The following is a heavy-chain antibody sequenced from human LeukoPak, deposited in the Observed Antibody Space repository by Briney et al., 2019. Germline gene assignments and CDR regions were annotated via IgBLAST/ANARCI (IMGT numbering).Heavy chain of an antibody. J-gene: IGHJ4*02. CDR1: GYTFTSYA. CDR3: ARELEYNWNPGYFDY. V-gene: IGHV1-3*03. CDR2: INAGNGNT. Sequence: ASVKVSFKASGYTFTSYAMHWVRQAPGQRLEWMGWINAGNGNTKYSQEFQGRVTITRDTSASTAYMELSSLRSEDMAVYYCARELEYNWNPGYFDYWGQGTLVTVSS. D-gene: IGHD1-1*01.